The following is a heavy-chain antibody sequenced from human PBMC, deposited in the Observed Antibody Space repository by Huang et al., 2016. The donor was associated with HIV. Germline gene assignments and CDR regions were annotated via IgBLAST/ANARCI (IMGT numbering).Heavy chain of an antibody. J-gene: IGHJ4*01. CDR2: IKSGHSGVTR. CDR3: TWDNKGVDDY. Sequence: DVELVQFGGGSAKAGGSLRLSCRGSGFKFDDAWISWVRQGPGKRLEWIGRIKSGHSGVTRDYRDSVRSRFTISRDDSRQTSFLELQILEEEDTGRYYCTWDNKGVDDYWGQGSLVVVSS. CDR1: GFKFDDAW. V-gene: IGHV3-15*05. D-gene: IGHD2-8*01.